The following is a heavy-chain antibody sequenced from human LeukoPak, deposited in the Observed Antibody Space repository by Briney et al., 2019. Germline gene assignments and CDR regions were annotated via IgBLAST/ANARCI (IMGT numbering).Heavy chain of an antibody. CDR2: IIPIFGTA. J-gene: IGHJ4*02. Sequence: GASVKVSCKASGGTFSSYAISWVRQAPGQGLEWMGGIIPIFGTANYAQKFQGRVTITADEPTSTAYMELSSLRSEDTAVCYCAPGGYYGSGSLPWGQGTLVTVSS. CDR3: APGGYYGSGSLP. V-gene: IGHV1-69*13. D-gene: IGHD3-10*01. CDR1: GGTFSSYA.